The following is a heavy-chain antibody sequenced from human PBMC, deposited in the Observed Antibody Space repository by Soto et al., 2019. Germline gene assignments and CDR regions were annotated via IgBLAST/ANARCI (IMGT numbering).Heavy chain of an antibody. J-gene: IGHJ5*02. Sequence: GESLKISCQGSGYSFTSYWIGWVRQMPGKGLEWMGIIYPGDSDTRYSPSFQGQVTISADKSISTAYLQWSSLKASDTAMYYCARKYYDILTGFNNWFDPWGQGTLVTVSS. CDR2: IYPGDSDT. D-gene: IGHD3-9*01. CDR1: GYSFTSYW. V-gene: IGHV5-51*01. CDR3: ARKYYDILTGFNNWFDP.